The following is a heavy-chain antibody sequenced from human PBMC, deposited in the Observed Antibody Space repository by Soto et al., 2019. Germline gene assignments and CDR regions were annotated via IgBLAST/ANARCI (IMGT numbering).Heavy chain of an antibody. J-gene: IGHJ5*02. V-gene: IGHV4-59*01. Sequence: SETLSLTCTVSGGSISAYYWTWVRQPPGKGLEWIGHIYYSGDTKYNPSLRSRLSISVDTSRIHFSLRLTSVTAADTAVYYCAGTLVTGYSASWGQGTLVTVSS. CDR3: AGTLVTGYSAS. CDR1: GGSISAYY. CDR2: IYYSGDT. D-gene: IGHD3-9*01.